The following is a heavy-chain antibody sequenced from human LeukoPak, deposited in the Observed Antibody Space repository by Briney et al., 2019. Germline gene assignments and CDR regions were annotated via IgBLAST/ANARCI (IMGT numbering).Heavy chain of an antibody. J-gene: IGHJ4*02. D-gene: IGHD6-13*01. CDR2: IKQDGSDK. V-gene: IGHV3-7*04. CDR3: ARVRQELAFDY. Sequence: GGSLRLSCAASEYPFSGYWMGWVRQAPGKGLEWVANIKQDGSDKYYVDSVKGRFTISRDNAKDSLYLQMNSLRAEDTAVYYCARVRQELAFDYWGQGNLVAVSS. CDR1: EYPFSGYW.